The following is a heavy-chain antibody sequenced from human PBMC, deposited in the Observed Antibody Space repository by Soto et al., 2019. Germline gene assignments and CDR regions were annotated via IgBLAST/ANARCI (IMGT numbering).Heavy chain of an antibody. V-gene: IGHV3-11*01. CDR2: ITSDGSPI. Sequence: GGSLRLSCAASGFTFSDYYMSWIRQAPGKGLEWVSYITSDGSPIYYADSVRGRFTISRDSAKNSVSLQMNSLRAEDTAMYYCAGGEMSTISFDYWGQGTLVTVSS. J-gene: IGHJ4*02. D-gene: IGHD1-1*01. CDR1: GFTFSDYY. CDR3: AGGEMSTISFDY.